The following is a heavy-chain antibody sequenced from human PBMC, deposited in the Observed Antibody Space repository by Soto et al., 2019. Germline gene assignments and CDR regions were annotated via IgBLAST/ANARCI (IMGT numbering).Heavy chain of an antibody. J-gene: IGHJ4*02. V-gene: IGHV3-66*01. CDR3: ARASYYYDSSGSVDY. CDR2: IYSGGST. CDR1: GVTVSSNY. D-gene: IGHD3-22*01. Sequence: GGSLRLSCAASGVTVSSNYMSWVRQAPGKGLEWVSVIYSGGSTYYADSVKGRFTISRDNSKNTLYLQMNSLRAEDTAVYYCARASYYYDSSGSVDYWGQGTLVTVSS.